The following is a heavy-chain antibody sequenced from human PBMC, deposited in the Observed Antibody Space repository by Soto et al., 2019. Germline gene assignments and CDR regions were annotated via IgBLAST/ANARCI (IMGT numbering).Heavy chain of an antibody. V-gene: IGHV3-23*01. CDR1: GFTFRSYA. CDR2: ISAGGSNT. CDR3: AEKGPPRDAFDI. Sequence: EVQLLESGGGLVQPGGSLRLSCAVSGFTFRSYAMSWVRQAPGKGPEWVSVISAGGSNTYYAESVKGRFTISRDSSKNTLYRQMTSLRDEDTAVYYCAEKGPPRDAFDIWGEGTMVTVST. J-gene: IGHJ3*02.